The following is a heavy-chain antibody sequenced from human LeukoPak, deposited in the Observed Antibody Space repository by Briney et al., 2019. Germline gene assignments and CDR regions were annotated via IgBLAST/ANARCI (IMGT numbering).Heavy chain of an antibody. CDR2: FIPISATG. D-gene: IGHD2-15*01. J-gene: IGHJ5*02. Sequence: SVKVSCKASGGIFTNYAISWVRQAPGQGLEWMGRFIPISATGKYAQQFQGRLTITADKSTNTAYMELRSLRSDDAAVYFCARDGGWLDPWGQGTLVTVSS. V-gene: IGHV1-69*06. CDR3: ARDGGWLDP. CDR1: GGIFTNYA.